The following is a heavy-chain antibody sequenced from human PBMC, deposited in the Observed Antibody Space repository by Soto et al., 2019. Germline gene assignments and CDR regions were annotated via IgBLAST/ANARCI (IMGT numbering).Heavy chain of an antibody. V-gene: IGHV4-31*03. CDR2: IYYSGTT. J-gene: IGHJ5*01. D-gene: IGHD2-15*01. Sequence: QVQLQESGPGLVKPSQTLSLTCTVSGGSINTAGYYWSWIRQHPGKGLEWIGYIYYSGTTHYNPSLTSRITISLDTSNNQFSLKMRSVTAADTAMYYCASAASEYFFASWGQGTLVTVSS. CDR1: GGSINTAGYY. CDR3: ASAASEYFFAS.